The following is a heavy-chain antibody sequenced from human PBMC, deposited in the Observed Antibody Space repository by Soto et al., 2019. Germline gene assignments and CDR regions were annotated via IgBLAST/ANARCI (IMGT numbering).Heavy chain of an antibody. Sequence: GGSLRLSCAASGFTFSGFSMNWVRQAPGKGLEWVSSVTSSPSSMFYADSVKGRFTISRDDAKDSLFLQVNSLRADDTAVYYCAREADFASSGYVLDYWGLGTRVTVSS. J-gene: IGHJ4*02. CDR3: AREADFASSGYVLDY. CDR1: GFTFSGFS. V-gene: IGHV3-21*01. D-gene: IGHD3-22*01. CDR2: VTSSPSSM.